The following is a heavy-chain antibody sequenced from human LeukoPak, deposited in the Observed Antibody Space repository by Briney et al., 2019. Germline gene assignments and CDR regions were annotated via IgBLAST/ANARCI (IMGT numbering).Heavy chain of an antibody. Sequence: GGSLRLSCTASGFTFGDYAMSWVRQAPGKGLEWVGFIRSKAYGGTTEYAASVKGRFTISRHNSKNTLYLQMNSLRAEDTAVYYCARGAGGSGYSLPFDYWGQGTMVTVSS. J-gene: IGHJ3*01. CDR3: ARGAGGSGYSLPFDY. CDR1: GFTFGDYA. D-gene: IGHD3-22*01. V-gene: IGHV3-49*04. CDR2: IRSKAYGGTT.